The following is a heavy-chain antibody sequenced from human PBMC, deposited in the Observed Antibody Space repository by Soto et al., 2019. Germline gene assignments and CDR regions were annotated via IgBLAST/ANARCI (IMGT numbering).Heavy chain of an antibody. CDR3: ARDLGYYDSSGYFDY. J-gene: IGHJ4*02. V-gene: IGHV3-11*01. D-gene: IGHD3-22*01. Sequence: GGSLRLSCAASGFTFSDYCMSWIRQAPGKGLEWVSYISSSDSIIYYADSVKGRFTISRDNAKNSLYLQMNSLRAEDTAVYYCARDLGYYDSSGYFDYWGQGTLVTVSS. CDR1: GFTFSDYC. CDR2: ISSSDSII.